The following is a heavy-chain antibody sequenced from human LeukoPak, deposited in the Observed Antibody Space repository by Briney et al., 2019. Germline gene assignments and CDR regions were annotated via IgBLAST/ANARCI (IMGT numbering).Heavy chain of an antibody. V-gene: IGHV1-2*02. CDR1: GYTLTCYY. CDR3: AKNPYEYYFDY. CDR2: INPNSGDT. Sequence: ASVKVSCKASGYTLTCYYMHWLRQAPGQGLEWMGWINPNSGDTNYAQKFQGRVTMTGDTSISTAYMELSRLTSDDTAVYYCAKNPYEYYFDYWGQGTLVTVSS. D-gene: IGHD5-12*01. J-gene: IGHJ4*02.